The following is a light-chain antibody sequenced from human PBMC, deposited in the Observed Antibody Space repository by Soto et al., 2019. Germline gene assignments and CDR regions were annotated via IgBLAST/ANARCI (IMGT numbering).Light chain of an antibody. J-gene: IGLJ2*01. CDR2: LNSDGSH. Sequence: QPVLTQSPSASASLGASVKLTCTLSSGHSNYAIAWHQQQSEKGPRYLMKLNSDGSHSKGDGIPDRFSGSSSGADRYLTISNLQFEDEADYYCETWDTNVVVFGGGTKVTVL. V-gene: IGLV4-69*01. CDR1: SGHSNYA. CDR3: ETWDTNVVV.